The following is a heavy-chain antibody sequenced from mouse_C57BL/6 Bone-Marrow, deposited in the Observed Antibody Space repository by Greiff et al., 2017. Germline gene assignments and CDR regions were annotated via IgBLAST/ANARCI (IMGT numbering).Heavy chain of an antibody. Sequence: QVHVKQPGAELVMPGASVKLSCKASGYTFTSYWMHWVKQRPGQGLEWIGEIDPSDSYTNYNQKFKGQSTVTVDTSSSTAYMQLSSLTSEDSAVYYCAKDYYGSSYWYFDVWGTGTTVTVSS. CDR3: AKDYYGSSYWYFDV. CDR2: IDPSDSYT. J-gene: IGHJ1*03. V-gene: IGHV1-69*01. CDR1: GYTFTSYW. D-gene: IGHD1-1*01.